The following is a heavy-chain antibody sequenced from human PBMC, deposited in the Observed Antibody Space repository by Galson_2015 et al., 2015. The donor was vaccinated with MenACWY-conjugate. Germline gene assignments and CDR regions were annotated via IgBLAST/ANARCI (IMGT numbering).Heavy chain of an antibody. D-gene: IGHD3-9*01. CDR3: ARVSALSGYSMDV. CDR1: GFTFSTYD. Sequence: SLRLSCAASGFTFSTYDFHWVRQAAEKGLEWVSGIGFGGGTHYLDSVKGRFTISRENAQNSLYLQMNSLSAGDTAMYYCARVSALSGYSMDVWGQGTTVTVSS. CDR2: IGFGGGT. J-gene: IGHJ6*02. V-gene: IGHV3-13*04.